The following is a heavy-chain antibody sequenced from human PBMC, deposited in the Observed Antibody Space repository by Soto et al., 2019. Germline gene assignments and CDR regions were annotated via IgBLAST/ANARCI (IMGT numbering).Heavy chain of an antibody. CDR1: GGSVNSGSYY. CDR3: ARESLVPIVVMWD. V-gene: IGHV4-61*01. J-gene: IGHJ4*02. CDR2: IYYSGST. Sequence: SETLSLTCTVSGGSVNSGSYYWGWIRQPPGKGLEWIGHIYYSGSTDYNPSLKSRVTISLDTSKNQFSLELTSVTAADTAVYYCARESLVPIVVMWDWGQGTLVTVSS. D-gene: IGHD2-15*01.